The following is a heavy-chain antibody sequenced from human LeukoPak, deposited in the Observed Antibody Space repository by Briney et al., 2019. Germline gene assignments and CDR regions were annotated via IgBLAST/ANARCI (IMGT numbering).Heavy chain of an antibody. Sequence: GGSLRLSCAASGFTFSSYWMSWVRQAPGKGLEWVANIKQDGSEEYYVDSVKGRFTISRDNAKNSLYLQMNSLRAEDTAVYYCAREGMYYDILTGYYDYWGQGTLVTVSS. D-gene: IGHD3-9*01. CDR1: GFTFSSYW. J-gene: IGHJ4*02. CDR3: AREGMYYDILTGYYDY. CDR2: IKQDGSEE. V-gene: IGHV3-7*01.